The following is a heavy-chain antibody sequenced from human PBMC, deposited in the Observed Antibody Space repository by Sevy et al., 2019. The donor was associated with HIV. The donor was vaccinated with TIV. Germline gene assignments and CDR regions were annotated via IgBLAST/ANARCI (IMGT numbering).Heavy chain of an antibody. V-gene: IGHV4-59*01. CDR3: ARDPMAVAPYFDN. CDR1: GGSISSYY. J-gene: IGHJ4*02. CDR2: AYYSGNT. Sequence: SETLSLTCSVSGGSISSYYCSWIRQSPGKGLEWIGYAYYSGNTNYNPSLKSRVTISIDTSKNQFSLKLRSVTAADTAVYCCARDPMAVAPYFDNWGQGTLVTVSS. D-gene: IGHD5-12*01.